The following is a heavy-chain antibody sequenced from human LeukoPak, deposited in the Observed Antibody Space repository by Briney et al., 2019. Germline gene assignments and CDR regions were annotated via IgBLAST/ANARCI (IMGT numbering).Heavy chain of an antibody. CDR1: GFTFSSYA. Sequence: GGSLRLSCAASGFTFSSYAVSWVRQAPGKGLEWVSSISGSGGSTYSADSVKGRFTISRDNSKNTLYLQMNSLRAEDTALYYCAKDRSCTNGICHGDFDYWGQGTLVTVSS. CDR2: ISGSGGST. J-gene: IGHJ4*02. D-gene: IGHD2-8*01. V-gene: IGHV3-23*01. CDR3: AKDRSCTNGICHGDFDY.